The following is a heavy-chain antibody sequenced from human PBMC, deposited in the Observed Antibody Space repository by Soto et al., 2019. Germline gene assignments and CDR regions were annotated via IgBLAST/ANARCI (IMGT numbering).Heavy chain of an antibody. Sequence: QVQLVQSGAEVKKPGASVKVSCKASGYTFTSYYMHWVRQAPGQGLEWMGIINPSGGSTSYAQKFQGRVTMTRDTSTSTVYMEMSSLRSEDTAVYYCARDLERWELLTRGYWFDPWGQGTLVTVSS. CDR2: INPSGGST. J-gene: IGHJ5*02. CDR3: ARDLERWELLTRGYWFDP. V-gene: IGHV1-46*01. CDR1: GYTFTSYY. D-gene: IGHD1-26*01.